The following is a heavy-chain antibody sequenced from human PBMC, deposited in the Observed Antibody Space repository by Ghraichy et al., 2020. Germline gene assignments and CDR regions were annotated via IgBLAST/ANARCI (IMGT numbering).Heavy chain of an antibody. CDR2: ISRGSDSI. CDR1: GFMFNRYS. J-gene: IGHJ5*02. V-gene: IGHV3-21*01. D-gene: IGHD4-11*01. Sequence: GGSLRLSCEASGFMFNRYSMNWIRQAPGKGLEWVSTISRGSDSIYYADSVKGRFTISRDNAKNSLFLQMNSLRVEDTAVYYCAREGPSSKDWFDPWGQGTLVTVSS. CDR3: AREGPSSKDWFDP.